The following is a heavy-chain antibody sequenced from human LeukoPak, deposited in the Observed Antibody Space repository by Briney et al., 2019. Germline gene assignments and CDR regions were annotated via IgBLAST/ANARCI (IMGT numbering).Heavy chain of an antibody. J-gene: IGHJ4*02. CDR2: IWYGGSNK. CDR1: GFTFSSYG. V-gene: IGHV3-30*02. D-gene: IGHD6-13*01. CDR3: AKDKWPYSTRYSSWDY. Sequence: GGSLRLSCAASGFTFSSYGMHWVRQAPGKGLEWVAVIWYGGSNKYYADSVKGRFTISRDNSKNTLYLQMNSLRAEDTAVYYCAKDKWPYSTRYSSWDYWGQGTLVTVSS.